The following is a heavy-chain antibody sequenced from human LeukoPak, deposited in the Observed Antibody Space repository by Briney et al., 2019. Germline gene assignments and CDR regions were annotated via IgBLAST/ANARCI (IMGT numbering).Heavy chain of an antibody. D-gene: IGHD3-22*01. Sequence: SETLSLTCTVSGGSISSSSYYWGWIRQPPGKGLEWIGSIYYSGSTYYNPSLKSRVTISVDTSKNQFSLKLSSVTAADTAVYYCARGSGGLTYRRSTYYYDSSPPKKIHFDYWGQGTLVTVSS. CDR3: ARGSGGLTYRRSTYYYDSSPPKKIHFDY. CDR1: GGSISSSSYY. V-gene: IGHV4-39*01. CDR2: IYYSGST. J-gene: IGHJ4*02.